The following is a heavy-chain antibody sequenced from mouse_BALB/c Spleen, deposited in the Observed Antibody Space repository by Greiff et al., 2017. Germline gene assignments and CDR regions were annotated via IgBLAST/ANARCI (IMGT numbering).Heavy chain of an antibody. V-gene: IGHV1-69*02. J-gene: IGHJ1*01. CDR1: GYTFTSYW. D-gene: IGHD2-2*01. CDR3: TRGDGLRRGGWYFDV. Sequence: QVQLQQPGAELVRPGASVKLSCKASGYTFTSYWINWVKQRPGQGLEWIGNIYPSDSYTNYNQKFKDKATLTVDKSSSTAYMQLSSPTSEDSAVYYCTRGDGLRRGGWYFDVWGAGTTVTVSS. CDR2: IYPSDSYT.